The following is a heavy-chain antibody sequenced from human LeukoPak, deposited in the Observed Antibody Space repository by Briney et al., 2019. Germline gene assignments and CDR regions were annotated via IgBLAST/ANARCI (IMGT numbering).Heavy chain of an antibody. D-gene: IGHD3-16*02. V-gene: IGHV1-8*01. CDR3: ARGYRHVKVFSY. CDR2: MNPNSGNT. CDR1: GYTFTSYD. J-gene: IGHJ4*02. Sequence: ASVKVSCKASGYTFTSYDINWVRQATGQGLEWMGWMNPNSGNTGYAQKFQGRVTMTRSTSISTAYMELSSLRSEDTAVYYCARGYRHVKVFSYWGQGTLVTVSS.